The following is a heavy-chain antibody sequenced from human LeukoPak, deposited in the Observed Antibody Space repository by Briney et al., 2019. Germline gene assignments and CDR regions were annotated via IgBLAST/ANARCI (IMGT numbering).Heavy chain of an antibody. CDR3: ARGVGDDGILGY. D-gene: IGHD2-15*01. J-gene: IGHJ4*02. CDR1: RFTFSSYW. CDR2: IKQDGSKK. V-gene: IGHV3-7*01. Sequence: PGGSLRLSCAASRFTFSSYWMTWVRQAPGKGLEWVANIKQDGSKKDYVDSVKGRFTIFRDNAQDSLYLQMNSLRVEDTAVYYCARGVGDDGILGYWGRGTMVAVSS.